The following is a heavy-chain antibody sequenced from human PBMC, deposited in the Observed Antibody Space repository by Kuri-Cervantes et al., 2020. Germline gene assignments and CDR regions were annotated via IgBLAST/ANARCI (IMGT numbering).Heavy chain of an antibody. CDR2: INPSGGST. CDR1: GGTFSSYA. Sequence: ASVKVSCKASGGTFSSYAISWVRQAPGQGLEWMGIINPSGGSTSYAQKFQGRVTMTRDTSTSTVYMELSSLRSEDTAVYYCARCVGSGRYFNDYWGQGTLVTVSS. CDR3: ARCVGSGRYFNDY. D-gene: IGHD6-19*01. V-gene: IGHV1-46*01. J-gene: IGHJ4*02.